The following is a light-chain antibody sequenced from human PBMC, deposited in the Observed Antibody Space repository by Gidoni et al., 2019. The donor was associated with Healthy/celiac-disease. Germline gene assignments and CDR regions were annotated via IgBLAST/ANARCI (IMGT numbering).Light chain of an antibody. CDR2: DAS. J-gene: IGKJ5*01. CDR1: QSVSSSY. CDR3: QQYGSSPIT. Sequence: EIVLTQSPATLSLSPGERATLSCGASQSVSSSYIAWYQQKPGLAPRPLSYDASSRATGIPDRLSGSGSGTDFTLTISRLEPEDLAVYYGQQYGSSPITFGQGTRLEIK. V-gene: IGKV3D-20*01.